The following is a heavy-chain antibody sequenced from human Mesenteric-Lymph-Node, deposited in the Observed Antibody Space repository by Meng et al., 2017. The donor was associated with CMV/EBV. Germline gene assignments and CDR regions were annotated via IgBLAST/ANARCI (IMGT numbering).Heavy chain of an antibody. CDR2: SGGSGVST. D-gene: IGHD6-13*01. V-gene: IGHV3-23*01. J-gene: IGHJ5*02. CDR1: GVTFSNYA. Sequence: SGVTFSNYAMSWVRQAPGKGLEWVSGSGGSGVSTYYADSVKGRFTISRDNSKNTLYLQMNSLRPEDTAVYYCAKSLAAAVWGSGFDPWGQGTLVTVSS. CDR3: AKSLAAAVWGSGFDP.